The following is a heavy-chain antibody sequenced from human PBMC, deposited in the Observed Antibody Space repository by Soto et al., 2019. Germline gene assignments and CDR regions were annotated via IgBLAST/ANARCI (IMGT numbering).Heavy chain of an antibody. CDR3: ARAPRRDTARVRGGFDP. J-gene: IGHJ5*02. V-gene: IGHV1-69*12. CDR2: IIPIFGTA. Sequence: QVQLVQSGAEVKKPGSSVKVSCKASGGTFSSYAISWVRQAPGQGLEWMGGIIPIFGTANYAQKFQGRVTITAGESTSTAYMELSRLRSEDTAVYYCARAPRRDTARVRGGFDPWGQGTLVTVSS. CDR1: GGTFSSYA. D-gene: IGHD5-18*01.